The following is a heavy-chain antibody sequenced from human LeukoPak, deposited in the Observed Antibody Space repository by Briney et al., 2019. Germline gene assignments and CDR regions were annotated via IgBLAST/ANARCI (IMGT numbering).Heavy chain of an antibody. J-gene: IGHJ5*02. CDR1: GFTFSSYA. D-gene: IGHD6-13*01. CDR3: AKDESSSWYNWFDP. V-gene: IGHV3-23*01. Sequence: GGSLRLSCAASGFTFSSYAMSWVRQAPGKGLEWVSAIGGSGGSTYYADSVKGRFTISRDNSKNTLYLQMNSLRAEDTAVYYCAKDESSSWYNWFDPWGQGTLVTVSS. CDR2: IGGSGGST.